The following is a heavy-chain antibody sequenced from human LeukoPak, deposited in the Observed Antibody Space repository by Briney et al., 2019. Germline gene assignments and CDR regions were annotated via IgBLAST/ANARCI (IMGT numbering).Heavy chain of an antibody. V-gene: IGHV4-59*12. J-gene: IGHJ3*01. D-gene: IGHD2-15*01. Sequence: PSETLSLTCTVSGGSISSYYWSWIRQPPGKGLEWIGYIYYSGSTNYNPSLKSRVTISVDTSKNQFSLKLSSVTAADTAVYYCARDRDQWSNWGQGTMVTVSS. CDR1: GGSISSYY. CDR3: ARDRDQWSN. CDR2: IYYSGST.